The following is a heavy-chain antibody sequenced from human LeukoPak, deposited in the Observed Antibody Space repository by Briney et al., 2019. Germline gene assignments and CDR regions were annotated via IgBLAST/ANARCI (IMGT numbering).Heavy chain of an antibody. V-gene: IGHV4-4*07. D-gene: IGHD6-13*01. CDR1: GGSTSSYY. CDR3: ASTYSSSWNDAFDI. J-gene: IGHJ3*02. Sequence: PSETLSLTCTVSGGSTSSYYWSWIRQPAGKGLEWIGRIDTSGSTNYNPSLKSRVTMSVDMSKNHFSLKLSSVTAADTAVYYCASTYSSSWNDAFDIWGQGTMVTVSS. CDR2: IDTSGST.